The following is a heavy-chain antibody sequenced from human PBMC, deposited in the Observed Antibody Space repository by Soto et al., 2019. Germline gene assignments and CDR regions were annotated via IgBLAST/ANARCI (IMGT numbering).Heavy chain of an antibody. V-gene: IGHV4-34*01. D-gene: IGHD1-1*01. CDR2: INHSGST. CDR3: ARVITTPYYYYGMDV. J-gene: IGHJ6*02. Sequence: NPSETLSLTCAVYGGSFSGYYWSWIRQPPGKGLEWIGEINHSGSTNYNPSLKSRVTISVDTSKNQFSLKLSSVTAADTAVYYCARVITTPYYYYGMDVWGQGTTVTVSS. CDR1: GGSFSGYY.